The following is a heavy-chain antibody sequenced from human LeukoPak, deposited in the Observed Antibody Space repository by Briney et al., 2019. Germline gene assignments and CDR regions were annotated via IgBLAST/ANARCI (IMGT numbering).Heavy chain of an antibody. V-gene: IGHV3-30*02. Sequence: PGGSLRLSCAASGFTYISYGMHWVRQAPGKGLEWVAFIRYDGSNKYYADSVKGRFTISRDNSKNTLYLQMNSLRAEDTAAYYCAKDPAGYSSGWYGGYYYMDVWGKGTTVTVSS. CDR3: AKDPAGYSSGWYGGYYYMDV. J-gene: IGHJ6*03. D-gene: IGHD6-19*01. CDR2: IRYDGSNK. CDR1: GFTYISYG.